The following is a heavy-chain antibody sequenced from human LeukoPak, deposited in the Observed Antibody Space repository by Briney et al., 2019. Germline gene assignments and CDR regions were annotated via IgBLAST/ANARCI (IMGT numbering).Heavy chain of an antibody. Sequence: GGSLRLSCAASGFTFSSYWMSWVRQAPGKGLEWVANIKQGGSEKYYVDSVKGRFTISRDNAKNSLYLQMNSLRAEDTAVYYCAREDNYYDSSGYQNLDYWGQGTLVTVSS. V-gene: IGHV3-7*01. CDR2: IKQGGSEK. J-gene: IGHJ4*02. D-gene: IGHD3-22*01. CDR1: GFTFSSYW. CDR3: AREDNYYDSSGYQNLDY.